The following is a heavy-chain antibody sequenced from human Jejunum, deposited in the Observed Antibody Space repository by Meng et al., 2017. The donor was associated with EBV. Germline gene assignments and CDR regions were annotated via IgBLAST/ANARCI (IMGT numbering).Heavy chain of an antibody. J-gene: IGHJ6*02. V-gene: IGHV3-30*03. CDR2: ISYDGRSE. CDR1: GFTFSPFG. Sequence: VQLVESGGGLVQPGRSLSLSCAASGFTFSPFGMHWVRQAPGKGLEWVATISYDGRSEYYADSVKGRFTISRDNAKNTLYLQMNSLRVEETAVYYCARGNYYGMDVWGQGTTVTVSS. CDR3: ARGNYYGMDV.